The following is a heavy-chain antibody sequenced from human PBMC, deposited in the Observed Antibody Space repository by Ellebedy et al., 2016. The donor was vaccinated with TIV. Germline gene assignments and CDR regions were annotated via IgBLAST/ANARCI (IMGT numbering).Heavy chain of an antibody. Sequence: ASVKVSXXASGYSFANYGINWVRQAPGQGLEWLGGHTNYAQGFQGRVRMTTDTSRSTAYMELKSLRIDDTAVYYCARTWTSVRGVLDVWGQGTTVSVSS. J-gene: IGHJ6*02. D-gene: IGHD3-10*01. CDR1: GYSFANYG. V-gene: IGHV1-18*01. CDR2: HT. CDR3: ARTWTSVRGVLDV.